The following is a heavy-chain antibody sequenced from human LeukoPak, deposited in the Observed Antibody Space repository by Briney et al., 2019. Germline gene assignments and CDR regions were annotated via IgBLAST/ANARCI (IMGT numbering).Heavy chain of an antibody. Sequence: GGSLRLSCAASGFTFSSYWMHLVRHTAGKGLVWVSRIKSDGSSTSYADSVKGRFTISRDNAKNTLYLQMNSLRAEDTAVYYCARDGYSFGHDFDYWGQGTLVTVSS. D-gene: IGHD5-18*01. J-gene: IGHJ4*02. CDR1: GFTFSSYW. CDR3: ARDGYSFGHDFDY. V-gene: IGHV3-74*01. CDR2: IKSDGSST.